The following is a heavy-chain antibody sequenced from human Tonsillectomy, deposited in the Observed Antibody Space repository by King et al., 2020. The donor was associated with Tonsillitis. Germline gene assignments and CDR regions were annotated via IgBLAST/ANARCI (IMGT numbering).Heavy chain of an antibody. CDR2: ISYDGSNK. D-gene: IGHD7-27*01. CDR3: AKDRAGNWGLRYYYYGMDV. J-gene: IGHJ6*02. V-gene: IGHV3-30*18. CDR1: GFTFSSYG. Sequence: HVQLVESGGGVVQPGRSLRLSCAASGFTFSSYGMHWVRQAPGEGLEWVAVISYDGSNKYYTDSVKGRFTISRDNSKNTLYLQMNSLRAEDTAVYYCAKDRAGNWGLRYYYYGMDVWGQGTTVTVSS.